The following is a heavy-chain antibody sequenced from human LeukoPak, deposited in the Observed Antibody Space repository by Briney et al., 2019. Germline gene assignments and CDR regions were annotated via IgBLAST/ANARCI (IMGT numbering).Heavy chain of an antibody. D-gene: IGHD3-22*01. CDR1: GFTFRNYA. Sequence: YPGGSLRLSCAASGFTFRNYAMNWVRQAPGKGLEWVSSIAASSGSTYYADSVKGRFTISRDNSKNTLFLQMNSLRAEDTAVYYCATEEDYDSSGYYFGLDYWGQGTLVTVSS. CDR2: IAASSGST. V-gene: IGHV3-23*01. J-gene: IGHJ4*02. CDR3: ATEEDYDSSGYYFGLDY.